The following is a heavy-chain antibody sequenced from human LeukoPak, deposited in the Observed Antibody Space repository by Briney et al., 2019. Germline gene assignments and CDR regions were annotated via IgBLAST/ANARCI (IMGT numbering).Heavy chain of an antibody. D-gene: IGHD3-3*01. V-gene: IGHV3-23*01. CDR1: GFTFSSYA. CDR3: AKDVVTIFGEYFQH. J-gene: IGHJ1*01. CDR2: ISGSVGST. Sequence: GGSLRLSCAASGFTFSSYAMSWVRQAPGKGLEWFSAISGSVGSTYYADSVKGRFTISRDNSKTTLYLQMNSLRAEDTAVYYCAKDVVTIFGEYFQHWGQGTLVTVSS.